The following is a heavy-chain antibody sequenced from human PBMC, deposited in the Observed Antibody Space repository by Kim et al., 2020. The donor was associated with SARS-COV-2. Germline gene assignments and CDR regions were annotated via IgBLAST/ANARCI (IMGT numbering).Heavy chain of an antibody. J-gene: IGHJ4*02. V-gene: IGHV3-7*01. CDR2: IKQDGSEK. D-gene: IGHD3-16*01. Sequence: GGSLRLSCAASGFTFSSHWMSWVRQAPGKGLEWVANIKQDGSEKYYVDSVKGRFTISRDNAKNSLYLQMNSLRAEDTAVYYCAREVGVPYTDFDYWGQGT. CDR3: AREVGVPYTDFDY. CDR1: GFTFSSHW.